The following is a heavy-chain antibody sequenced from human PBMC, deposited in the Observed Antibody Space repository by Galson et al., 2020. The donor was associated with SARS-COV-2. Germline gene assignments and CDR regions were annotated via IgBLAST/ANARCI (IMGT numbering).Heavy chain of an antibody. CDR2: ISGSGGST. D-gene: IGHD3-3*01. J-gene: IGHJ1*01. CDR3: AKEDYDFWSGYLEYFQH. Sequence: GGSLRLSCAASGFTFSSYAMSWVRQAPGKGLEWVSAISGSGGSTYYADSVKGRFTISRDNSKNTLYLQMNSLRAEDTAVYYCAKEDYDFWSGYLEYFQHWGQGTLVTVSS. V-gene: IGHV3-23*01. CDR1: GFTFSSYA.